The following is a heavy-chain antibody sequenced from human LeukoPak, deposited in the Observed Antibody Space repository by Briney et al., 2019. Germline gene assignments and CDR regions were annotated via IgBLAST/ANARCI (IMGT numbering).Heavy chain of an antibody. D-gene: IGHD5-24*01. CDR1: GFTFNNYG. J-gene: IGHJ4*02. V-gene: IGHV3-23*01. CDR2: ISGSGGST. Sequence: GGSLRLSCVASGFTFNNYGMSWVRQAPGKGLEWVSAISGSGGSTFYADSVKGRFTISRDNSKNTLYLQMNSLRAEDTAVYYCARERIGDGYNYAYWGQGTLVTVSS. CDR3: ARERIGDGYNYAY.